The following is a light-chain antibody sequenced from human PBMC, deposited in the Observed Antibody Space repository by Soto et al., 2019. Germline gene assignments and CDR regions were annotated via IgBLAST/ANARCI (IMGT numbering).Light chain of an antibody. V-gene: IGLV3-21*04. CDR2: YDS. Sequence: SYELTQPPSVSVAPGKTATITCGESNIGTNSVHWYQQKPGQAPLLVIYYDSDRPSGIPERFSGSNSGNTATLTISRVEAGDEADYYCQVWDTGSDRVVFGGGTKVTVL. CDR1: NIGTNS. J-gene: IGLJ2*01. CDR3: QVWDTGSDRVV.